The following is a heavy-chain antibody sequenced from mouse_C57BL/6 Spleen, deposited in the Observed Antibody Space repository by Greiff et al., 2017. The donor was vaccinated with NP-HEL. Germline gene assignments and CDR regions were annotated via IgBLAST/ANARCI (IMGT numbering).Heavy chain of an antibody. CDR1: GFTFSDYY. CDR2: INYDGSST. D-gene: IGHD5-5*01. J-gene: IGHJ1*03. Sequence: EVKLMESEGGLVQPGSSMKLSCTASGFTFSDYYMAWVRQVPEKGLEWVANINYDGSSTYYLDSLKSRFIISRDNAKNILYLQMSSLKSEDTAAYYCARDEGLPGYFDVWGTGTTVTVSS. V-gene: IGHV5-16*01. CDR3: ARDEGLPGYFDV.